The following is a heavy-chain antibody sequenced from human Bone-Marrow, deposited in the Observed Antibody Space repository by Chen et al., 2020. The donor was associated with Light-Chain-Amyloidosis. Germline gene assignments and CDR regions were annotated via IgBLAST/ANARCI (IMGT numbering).Heavy chain of an antibody. J-gene: IGHJ6*03. CDR3: ARGRSLAALRLYYYYMDV. CDR2: INWNGGST. CDR1: GFTVDDYG. Sequence: EVRRVECGGGVVRQGGPLRLSCAASGFTVDDYGMSWGRQAPGKGLEWVYGINWNGGSTGYADAVQVRFTISRDNANNSLYLQMNSRRAKDTALYYCARGRSLAALRLYYYYMDVWGKGTTVTVSS. D-gene: IGHD6-13*01. V-gene: IGHV3-20*04.